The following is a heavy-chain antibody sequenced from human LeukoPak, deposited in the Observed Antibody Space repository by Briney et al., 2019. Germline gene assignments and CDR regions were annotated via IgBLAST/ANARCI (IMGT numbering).Heavy chain of an antibody. D-gene: IGHD3-22*01. V-gene: IGHV4-39*01. CDR2: IYYSGST. J-gene: IGHJ5*02. Sequence: PSETLSLTCTVSGGSISSSSYYWGWIRQPLGKGLEWIGSIYYSGSTYYNPSLKSRVTISVDTSKNQFSLKLSSVTAADTAVYYCARQRDYYDSSGVRWFDPWGQGTLVTVSS. CDR1: GGSISSSSYY. CDR3: ARQRDYYDSSGVRWFDP.